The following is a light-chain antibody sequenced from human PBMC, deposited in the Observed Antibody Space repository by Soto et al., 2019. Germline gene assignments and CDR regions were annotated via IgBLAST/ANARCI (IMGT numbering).Light chain of an antibody. CDR2: GAS. J-gene: IGKJ1*01. CDR1: QSVSSSY. V-gene: IGKV3-20*01. Sequence: ESVLTQAPGTLSLSPGESATLSCRASQSVSSSYLAWYQQKPGQAPRLLIYGASSRATGIPDRFSGSGSGTDFTLTISRLEPEDFAVYYCQQYGSSPWTCGQGTKVEIK. CDR3: QQYGSSPWT.